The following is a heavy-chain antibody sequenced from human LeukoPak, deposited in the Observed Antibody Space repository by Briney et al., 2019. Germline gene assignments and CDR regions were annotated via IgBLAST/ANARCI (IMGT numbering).Heavy chain of an antibody. V-gene: IGHV3-74*01. J-gene: IGHJ4*02. Sequence: GESLGLSCAASGFTFSNYWMHWVRQAPGKGLEWVSRINSDETSTNYADSVKGRFTISRDNAKNTLYLQMNSLRAEDTAVYYCASRRSTSFDYWGQGTLVTVSS. CDR1: GFTFSNYW. D-gene: IGHD5/OR15-5a*01. CDR3: ASRRSTSFDY. CDR2: INSDETST.